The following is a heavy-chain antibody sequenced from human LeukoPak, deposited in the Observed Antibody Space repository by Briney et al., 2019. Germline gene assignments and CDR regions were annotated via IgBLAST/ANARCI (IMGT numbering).Heavy chain of an antibody. CDR2: FGRSGAGT. J-gene: IGHJ4*02. V-gene: IGHV3-23*01. Sequence: SGGSLRLSCAASGFTFAGCAMSWVRQPPGKGLEWVSTFGRSGAGTFYADSVTGRFTISRDNSKNTLYLQMNRLRAEDTAVYYCAKRDSSGSNYFAYWGQGALVTVSS. D-gene: IGHD6-19*01. CDR1: GFTFAGCA. CDR3: AKRDSSGSNYFAY.